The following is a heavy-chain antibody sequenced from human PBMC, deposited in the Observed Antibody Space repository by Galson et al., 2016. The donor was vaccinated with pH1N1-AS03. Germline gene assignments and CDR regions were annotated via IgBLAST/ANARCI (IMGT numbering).Heavy chain of an antibody. Sequence: ETLSLTCSVFGSTTSLFYWNWIRQPPGKGLEWIGSIHHSGSTNYNPSLKSRVTISIDTSKNQFSLKLSSVTAADTAVYYCARDTGGWYFDLWGRGTLVTVSS. V-gene: IGHV4-59*01. D-gene: IGHD1-1*01. J-gene: IGHJ2*01. CDR2: IHHSGST. CDR1: GSTTSLFY. CDR3: ARDTGGWYFDL.